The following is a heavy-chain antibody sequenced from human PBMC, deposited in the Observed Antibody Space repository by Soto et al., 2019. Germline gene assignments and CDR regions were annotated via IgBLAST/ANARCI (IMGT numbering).Heavy chain of an antibody. V-gene: IGHV4-31*03. CDR1: GGSISSGGYY. D-gene: IGHD3-9*01. J-gene: IGHJ5*02. CDR3: ARANTYYDILTGYTYNWFDP. CDR2: IYYSGST. Sequence: PSETLSLTCTVSGGSISSGGYYWSWIRQHPGKGLEWIGYIYYSGSTYYNPSLKSRVTISVDTSKNQFSLKLSSVTAADTAVYYFARANTYYDILTGYTYNWFDPWGQGTLVTVSS.